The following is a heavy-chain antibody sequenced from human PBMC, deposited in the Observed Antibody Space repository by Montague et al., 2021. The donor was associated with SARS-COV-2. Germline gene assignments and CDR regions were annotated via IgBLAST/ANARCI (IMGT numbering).Heavy chain of an antibody. V-gene: IGHV4-4*02. Sequence: SETLSLTCAVSGVSITSTNWWSLVRQPPGKGLEWIGEISYGGIATYNPSLKSRATISMDRSRHLFSLKLGSVTAADTAIYYCAGKVLTVPADYWGQGTLVTVS. CDR1: GVSITSTNW. CDR2: ISYGGIA. J-gene: IGHJ4*02. CDR3: AGKVLTVPADY. D-gene: IGHD4-11*01.